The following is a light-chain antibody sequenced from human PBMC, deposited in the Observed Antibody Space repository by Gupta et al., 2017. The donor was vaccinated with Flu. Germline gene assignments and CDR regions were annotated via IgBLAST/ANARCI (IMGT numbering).Light chain of an antibody. CDR2: TAS. J-gene: IGKJ4*01. CDR1: QSISGY. V-gene: IGKV1-9*01. Sequence: DIPLSQSPSFLSTSVGDRVTITCRASQSISGYLAWYQKKPGGPPKLLIYTASTLQSGVPSRFSGSGYGTDFTLTISSLQPEDVATYYCHQVENYPLTFGGGTKVEIK. CDR3: HQVENYPLT.